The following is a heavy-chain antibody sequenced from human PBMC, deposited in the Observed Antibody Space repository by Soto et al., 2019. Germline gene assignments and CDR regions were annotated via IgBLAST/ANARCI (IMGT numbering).Heavy chain of an antibody. J-gene: IGHJ4*02. D-gene: IGHD3-9*01. V-gene: IGHV4-34*01. Sequence: PSETLSLTCAVYGGSFSGYYWSWIRQPPGKGLEWIGEINHSGSTNYNPSLKSRVTISVDTSKNQFSLKLSSVTAADTAVYYCARGASPYYDILTGYPLDYWGQGTLVTVSS. CDR1: GGSFSGYY. CDR3: ARGASPYYDILTGYPLDY. CDR2: INHSGST.